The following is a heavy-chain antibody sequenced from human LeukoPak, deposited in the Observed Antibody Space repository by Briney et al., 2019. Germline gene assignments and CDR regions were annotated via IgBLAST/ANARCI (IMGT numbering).Heavy chain of an antibody. D-gene: IGHD3-10*01. J-gene: IGHJ4*02. CDR2: INPNSGGT. Sequence: GASVKVSCKASGYTFTGYYMHWVRQAPGQGLGWMGWINPNSGGTNYAQKFQGRGTMTRDTSISTAYMELSRLRSDDTAVYYCAREAMVRELDYWGQGTLVTVSS. V-gene: IGHV1-2*02. CDR1: GYTFTGYY. CDR3: AREAMVRELDY.